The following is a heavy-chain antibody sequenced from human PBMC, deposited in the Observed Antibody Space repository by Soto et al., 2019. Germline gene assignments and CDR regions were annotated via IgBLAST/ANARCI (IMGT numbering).Heavy chain of an antibody. V-gene: IGHV4-4*07. Sequence: SETLSLTCTVSGGSISSYYWSWIRQPAGKGLEWIGRIYTSGSTNYNPSLKSRVTMSVDTSKNQFSLKLSSVTAADTAVYYCARAGPLMITFGGNYRGGFGPWGQGTLVTVSS. D-gene: IGHD3-16*01. J-gene: IGHJ5*02. CDR3: ARAGPLMITFGGNYRGGFGP. CDR1: GGSISSYY. CDR2: IYTSGST.